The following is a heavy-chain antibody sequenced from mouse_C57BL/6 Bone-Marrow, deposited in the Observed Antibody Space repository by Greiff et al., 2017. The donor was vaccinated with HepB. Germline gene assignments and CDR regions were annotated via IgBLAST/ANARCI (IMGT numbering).Heavy chain of an antibody. Sequence: QVQLKESGPGLVQPSQSLSITCTVSGFSLTSYGVHWVRQSPGKGLEWLGVIWRGGSTDYNAAFMSRLSITKDNSKSQVYFKMNSLQADDTAIYYCAIYDGYYVGYAMGCWGQGTSVTVSS. D-gene: IGHD2-3*01. CDR2: IWRGGST. CDR3: AIYDGYYVGYAMGC. V-gene: IGHV2-5*01. J-gene: IGHJ4*01. CDR1: GFSLTSYG.